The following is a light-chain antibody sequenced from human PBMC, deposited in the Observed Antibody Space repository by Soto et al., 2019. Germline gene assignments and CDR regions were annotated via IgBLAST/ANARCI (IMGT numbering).Light chain of an antibody. CDR3: CSYAGSVV. J-gene: IGLJ2*01. CDR1: SSDVGSYNL. Sequence: QSALTQPASVSGSPGQAITISCTGTSSDVGSYNLVSWYQQHPGKAPKLMIYEGSKRPSGVSNRLSGSKSGNTASLTISGLQAEDEADYYCCSYAGSVVFGGGTKVTVL. V-gene: IGLV2-23*01. CDR2: EGS.